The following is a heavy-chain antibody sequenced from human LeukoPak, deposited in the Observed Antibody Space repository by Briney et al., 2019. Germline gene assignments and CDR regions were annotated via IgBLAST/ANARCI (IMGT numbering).Heavy chain of an antibody. J-gene: IGHJ5*02. CDR3: ARELDGNGAWFDP. CDR2: VYYSGST. V-gene: IGHV4-59*01. Sequence: PSETLSLLCTVSGDSISDYYWSWIRQPPGKGPEWIGEVYYSGSTHYNPFLKSRVTISLDTSKNEFSLRLRSVNAADTAVYYCARELDGNGAWFDPWGQGTLVTVSS. CDR1: GDSISDYY. D-gene: IGHD5-24*01.